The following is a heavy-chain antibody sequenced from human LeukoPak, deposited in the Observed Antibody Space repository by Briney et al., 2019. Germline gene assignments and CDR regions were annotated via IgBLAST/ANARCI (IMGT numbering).Heavy chain of an antibody. CDR3: ARSVVGYDNFDH. CDR1: GGSVSSHY. D-gene: IGHD5-18*01. J-gene: IGHJ4*02. CDR2: ISDSGST. V-gene: IGHV4-59*08. Sequence: SETLSLTCTVSGGSVSSHYWSWIRQPPGKGLQWIGYISDSGSTNYNPSLKSRVTISVDTSKNQFSLKLNSVTASDTAMYYCARSVVGYDNFDHWGQGTLVTVSS.